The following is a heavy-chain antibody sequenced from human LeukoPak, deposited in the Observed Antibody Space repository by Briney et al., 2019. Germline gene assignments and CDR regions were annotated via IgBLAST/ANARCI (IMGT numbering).Heavy chain of an antibody. J-gene: IGHJ4*02. CDR3: ARAQPSSGCSY. Sequence: GESLKISCKGSGYSFTSYWIGWVRQMPGKGLDWLGIIYPGDSDTGYSPSFQGEVTISADKSISTAYLQWSSLKASDTAMYYCARAQPSSGCSYWGQGTLVTVSS. CDR2: IYPGDSDT. V-gene: IGHV5-51*01. CDR1: GYSFTSYW. D-gene: IGHD6-19*01.